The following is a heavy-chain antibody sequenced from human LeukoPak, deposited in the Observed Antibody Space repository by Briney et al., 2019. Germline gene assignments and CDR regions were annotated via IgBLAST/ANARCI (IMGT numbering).Heavy chain of an antibody. D-gene: IGHD3-22*01. CDR1: GFTFSSFE. Sequence: GGSLRLSCAASGFTFSSFEVNWVRQTPGKGLEWISHISHTFDIKYADSVKGRFTISRDNAKNSQYLQMTSLRAQDTGIYYCARSSGSYRPFDSWGQGTLVIVSS. CDR3: ARSSGSYRPFDS. V-gene: IGHV3-48*03. J-gene: IGHJ4*02. CDR2: ISHTFDI.